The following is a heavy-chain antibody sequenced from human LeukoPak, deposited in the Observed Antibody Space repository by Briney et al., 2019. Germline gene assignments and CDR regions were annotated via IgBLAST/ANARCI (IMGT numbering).Heavy chain of an antibody. CDR2: ISYTGST. V-gene: IGHV4-59*01. CDR1: GGSISPYF. CDR3: ARDDYRGVTNFDP. D-gene: IGHD3-10*01. Sequence: SETLSLTCTVSGGSISPYFWSWIRQPPGKGLEWMGYISYTGSTNNNPSLKSRVTISVDTSKNQFSLQLTSVPAADTAVYYCARDDYRGVTNFDPWGQGALVTVSS. J-gene: IGHJ5*02.